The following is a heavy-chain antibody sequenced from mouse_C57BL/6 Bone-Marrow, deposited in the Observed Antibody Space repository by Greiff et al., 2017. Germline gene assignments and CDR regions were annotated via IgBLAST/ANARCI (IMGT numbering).Heavy chain of an antibody. Sequence: VQLQQSGAVLARPGASVKLSCKASVYTFTSYGISWVKQRTGQGLEWIGEIYPRSGNTYYNEKFKGKATLTADKSSSTAYMELRSLTSEDSAVYFCARWNYYGSSYGYWGQGTTLTVSS. J-gene: IGHJ2*01. CDR3: ARWNYYGSSYGY. CDR2: IYPRSGNT. D-gene: IGHD1-1*01. V-gene: IGHV1-81*01. CDR1: VYTFTSYG.